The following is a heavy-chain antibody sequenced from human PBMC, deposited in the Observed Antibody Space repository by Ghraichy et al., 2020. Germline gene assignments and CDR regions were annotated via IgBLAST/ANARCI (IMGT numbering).Heavy chain of an antibody. V-gene: IGHV1-2*06. CDR2: INPNSGGT. CDR1: GYTFTGYY. D-gene: IGHD3-16*02. J-gene: IGHJ5*02. Sequence: ASVKVSCKASGYTFTGYYIHWVRQAPGQGLEWMGRINPNSGGTDYAQKFQGRVTMTRDTSISTAYMELRRLRSDDTAVYYCARGTMITFGGVIPPFDPWGQGTLVTVSS. CDR3: ARGTMITFGGVIPPFDP.